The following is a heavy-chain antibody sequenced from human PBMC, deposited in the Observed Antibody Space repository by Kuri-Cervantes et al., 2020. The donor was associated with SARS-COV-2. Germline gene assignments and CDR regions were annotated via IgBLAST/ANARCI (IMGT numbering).Heavy chain of an antibody. CDR3: ARGRSVFDP. CDR1: GGSISSYY. CDR2: IYYSWST. Sequence: GSLRLSCTVSGGSISSYYWSWIRQPPGKGLEWIGYIYYSWSTNYNPSLKSRVTISVDTSKNQFSLKLSSVTAADTAVYYCARGRSVFDPWGQGTLVTVSS. V-gene: IGHV4-59*12. J-gene: IGHJ5*02.